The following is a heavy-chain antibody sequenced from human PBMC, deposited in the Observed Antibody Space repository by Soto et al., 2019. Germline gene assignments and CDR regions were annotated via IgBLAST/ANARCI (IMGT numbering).Heavy chain of an antibody. Sequence: QVQLVESGGGVVQPGRSLRLSCAASGFTFSSFVMHWVRQAPGKGLEWVAFIASDGSDKHYADSVKGRFTISRDNSNNTLYLQMNSLRVEDTAVYYCASPQGAHLNYFYGMDVWGQGTTVTVSS. CDR3: ASPQGAHLNYFYGMDV. J-gene: IGHJ6*02. V-gene: IGHV3-30-3*01. CDR2: IASDGSDK. CDR1: GFTFSSFV.